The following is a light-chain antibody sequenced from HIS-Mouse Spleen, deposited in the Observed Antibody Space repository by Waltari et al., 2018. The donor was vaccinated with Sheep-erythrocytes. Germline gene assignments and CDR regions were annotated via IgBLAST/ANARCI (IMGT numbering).Light chain of an antibody. V-gene: IGLV2-8*01. CDR1: RSDVGGYNY. CDR2: EVS. CDR3: SSYAGSNNWV. J-gene: IGLJ3*02. Sequence: QSALTQPPSASGSPGQSVTISCPGTRSDVGGYNYVPWYQQHTGKAPKLMIYEVSKRPSGVPDRFSGSKSGNTASLTVSGLQAEDEADYYCSSYAGSNNWVFGGGTKLTVL.